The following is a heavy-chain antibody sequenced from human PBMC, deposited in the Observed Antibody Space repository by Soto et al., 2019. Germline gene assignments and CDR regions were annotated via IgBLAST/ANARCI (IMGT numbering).Heavy chain of an antibody. CDR3: AKDGIAGGTWDY. Sequence: EVQLLESGGGLVQPGGSLRLSCAASGFTFSSYAMSWVRQAPGKGLEWVSAISRSGGSTYYADSVKGRFTISRDNSKNTLYLQMNSLRAEDTAVYYCAKDGIAGGTWDYWGQGTLVTVSS. J-gene: IGHJ4*02. V-gene: IGHV3-23*01. CDR2: ISRSGGST. CDR1: GFTFSSYA. D-gene: IGHD1-26*01.